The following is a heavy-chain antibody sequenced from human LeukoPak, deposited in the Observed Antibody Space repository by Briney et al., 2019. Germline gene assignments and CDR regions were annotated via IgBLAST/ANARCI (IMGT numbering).Heavy chain of an antibody. J-gene: IGHJ4*02. CDR3: ARGRRPYDFDY. V-gene: IGHV4-39*07. D-gene: IGHD2-2*01. CDR1: GGSISSGGYY. Sequence: SETLSLTCTVSGGSISSGGYYWSWIRRPPGKGLEWIGENHPSGITNYNPSLKSRVTISVDTSKNQFSLNLSSVTAADTAVYYCARGRRPYDFDYWGQGTLVTVSS. CDR2: NHPSGIT.